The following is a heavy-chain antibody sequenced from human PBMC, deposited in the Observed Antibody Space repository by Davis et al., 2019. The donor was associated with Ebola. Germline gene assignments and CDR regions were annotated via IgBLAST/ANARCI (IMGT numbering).Heavy chain of an antibody. Sequence: GESLKISCAASGFAFSNYELNWVRQAPGKGLEWLSYIDGSGDTVYYAESVRCRFTISRDNAKNSLYMEMNSLRVEDTAVYYCARETAHCGGDCYDYWGQGTLVTVSS. J-gene: IGHJ4*02. CDR2: IDGSGDTV. V-gene: IGHV3-48*03. D-gene: IGHD2-21*01. CDR3: ARETAHCGGDCYDY. CDR1: GFAFSNYE.